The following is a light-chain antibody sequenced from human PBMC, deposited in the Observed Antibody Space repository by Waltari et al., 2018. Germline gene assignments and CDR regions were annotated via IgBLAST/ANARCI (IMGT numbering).Light chain of an antibody. V-gene: IGLV2-14*01. Sequence: QSALTQPASVSGSPGQSITISCTGTSGDVGGYNYVSWFQQHPRTVPKLIISDVSNRPSGVSDRFSGSKSGNTASLTISGLQAEDEASYYCASYTNSDSEVFGGGTKVTVL. CDR3: ASYTNSDSEV. CDR1: SGDVGGYNY. CDR2: DVS. J-gene: IGLJ3*02.